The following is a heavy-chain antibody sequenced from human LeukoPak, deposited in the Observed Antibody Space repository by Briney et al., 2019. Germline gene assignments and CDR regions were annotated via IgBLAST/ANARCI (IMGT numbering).Heavy chain of an antibody. J-gene: IGHJ4*02. CDR3: ARVGYYYDPLDY. Sequence: SETLSLTCAVYGGSFSGYYWSWIRQPPGKGLEWIGEIDHSGSTNYNPSLKSRVTISVDTSKNQFSLKLSSVTAADTAVYYCARVGYYYDPLDYWGQGTLVTVSS. V-gene: IGHV4-34*01. CDR2: IDHSGST. CDR1: GGSFSGYY. D-gene: IGHD3-22*01.